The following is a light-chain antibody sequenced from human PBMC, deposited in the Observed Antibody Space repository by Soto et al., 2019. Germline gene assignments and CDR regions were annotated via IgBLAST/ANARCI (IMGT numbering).Light chain of an antibody. CDR2: GAS. CDR3: QPYDSSLST. CDR1: QSIDSIS. Sequence: IVLTQSPGTLSLFPGERATLSGRSSQSIDSISLAWYQHKPGQAPRLLIYGASSRSTAITDRFSGSGSGTDFTLTISRLEPEDFAVYYCQPYDSSLSTVGGVTKVEI. J-gene: IGKJ4*01. V-gene: IGKV3-20*01.